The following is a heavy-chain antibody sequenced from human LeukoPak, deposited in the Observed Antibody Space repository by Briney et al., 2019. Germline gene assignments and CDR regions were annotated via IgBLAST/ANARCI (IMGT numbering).Heavy chain of an antibody. Sequence: ASVKVSCKASGYTFTGYYMHWVRQAPGQGLEWMGWINPNSGGTNYAQKFQGRVTMTRDMSTSTVYMELSSLRSEDTAVYYCAREGLDVDAFDIWGQGTMVTVSS. J-gene: IGHJ3*02. CDR3: AREGLDVDAFDI. V-gene: IGHV1-2*02. CDR2: INPNSGGT. D-gene: IGHD5-12*01. CDR1: GYTFTGYY.